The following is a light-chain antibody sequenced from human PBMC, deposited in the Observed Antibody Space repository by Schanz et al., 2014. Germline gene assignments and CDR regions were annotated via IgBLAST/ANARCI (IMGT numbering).Light chain of an antibody. Sequence: DIQMTQSPSAMSASVGDRVTITCRASQGISKYLHWYQQKPGKAPKLLICDASNLETGVPSRFSGSGSGTDFTLTISSLQPEDVATYYCQRYNGISVFGPGTKVEMK. CDR3: QRYNGISV. J-gene: IGKJ3*01. V-gene: IGKV1-33*01. CDR2: DAS. CDR1: QGISKY.